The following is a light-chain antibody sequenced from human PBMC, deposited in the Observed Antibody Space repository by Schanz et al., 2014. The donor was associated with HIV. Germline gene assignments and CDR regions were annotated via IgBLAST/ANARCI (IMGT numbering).Light chain of an antibody. CDR2: EGS. Sequence: QSALTQPASVSGSPGQSITISCTGTSSDVGSYNLVSWYQQHPGKAPKLMIYEGSKRPSGVPDRFSGSKSGNTASLTISGLQPEDEADYYCNSYSHSNTYVFGSGTKLTVL. CDR3: NSYSHSNTYV. CDR1: SSDVGSYNL. V-gene: IGLV2-14*02. J-gene: IGLJ1*01.